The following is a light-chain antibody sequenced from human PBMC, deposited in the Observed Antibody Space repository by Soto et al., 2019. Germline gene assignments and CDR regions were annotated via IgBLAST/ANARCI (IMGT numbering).Light chain of an antibody. V-gene: IGKV3-20*01. CDR1: QSVSNSY. CDR3: QQYGSSPWT. CDR2: GAS. Sequence: PGERATLPCRASQSVSNSYLAWYQQKSGQAPRLLIYGASSRATGIPDRFSGSGSGTDFTLTISRLEPEDFAVYYCQQYGSSPWTFGQGTKVDIK. J-gene: IGKJ1*01.